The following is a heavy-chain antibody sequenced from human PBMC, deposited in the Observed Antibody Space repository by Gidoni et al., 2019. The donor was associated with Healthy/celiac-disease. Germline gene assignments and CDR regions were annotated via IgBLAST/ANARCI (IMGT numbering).Heavy chain of an antibody. V-gene: IGHV1-24*01. CDR1: GYTLHELS. Sequence: QVQLVQSGAVAKKPGASVKVSCKVSGYTLHELSMHWVRQAPGKGLEWMGGFDPEDGETIYAQKFQGRVTMTEDTSTDTAYMELSSLRSEDTAVYYCATDEYCSSTSCYDRAFDIWGQGTMVTVSS. J-gene: IGHJ3*02. D-gene: IGHD2-2*01. CDR3: ATDEYCSSTSCYDRAFDI. CDR2: FDPEDGET.